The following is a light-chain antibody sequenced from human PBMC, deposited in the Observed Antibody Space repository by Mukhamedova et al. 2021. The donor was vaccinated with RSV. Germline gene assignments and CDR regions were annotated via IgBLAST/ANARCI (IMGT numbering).Light chain of an antibody. CDR1: QLDNTY. Sequence: GQTATITCSGHQLDNTYVCWYKQRPGQSPVLVIYGDGRRPSEISERFSASISGNTATLTITGTQPLDEADYYCQTWDNYNYVVFG. CDR2: GDG. V-gene: IGLV3-1*01. CDR3: QTWDNYNYVV. J-gene: IGLJ2*01.